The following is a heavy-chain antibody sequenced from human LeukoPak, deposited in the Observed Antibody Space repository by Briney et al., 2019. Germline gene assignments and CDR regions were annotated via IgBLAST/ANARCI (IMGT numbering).Heavy chain of an antibody. CDR1: GFSFSSYT. D-gene: IGHD6-13*01. J-gene: IGHJ4*02. CDR2: ISSSSSTI. V-gene: IGHV3-48*01. Sequence: GGSLRLSCAASGFSFSSYTMNWVRQAPGKGLEWVSYISSSSSTIHYADSVKGRFTISRDNAKNSLYLQMNSLRAEDTAVYYCARDWQQLVYWGQGTQVTVSS. CDR3: ARDWQQLVY.